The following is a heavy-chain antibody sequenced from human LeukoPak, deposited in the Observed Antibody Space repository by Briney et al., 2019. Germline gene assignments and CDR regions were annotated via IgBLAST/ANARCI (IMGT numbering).Heavy chain of an antibody. CDR3: ARDPTFWSGYYGTHYYYGMDV. CDR2: IKQDGSEK. J-gene: IGHJ6*02. D-gene: IGHD3-3*01. Sequence: GGSLRLSCAASGFTFSSYWMSWVRQSPGKGLEWVANIKQDGSEKYYVDSVKGRFTISRDNAKNSLYLQMNSLRAEDTAVYYCARDPTFWSGYYGTHYYYGMDVWGQGTTVTVSS. V-gene: IGHV3-7*01. CDR1: GFTFSSYW.